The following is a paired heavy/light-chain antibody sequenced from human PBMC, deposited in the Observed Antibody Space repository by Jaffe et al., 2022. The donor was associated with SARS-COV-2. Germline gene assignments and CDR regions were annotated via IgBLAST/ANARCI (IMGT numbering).Heavy chain of an antibody. CDR3: AKEGVHYFGSGNANYFDS. CDR1: GFTFRTYG. J-gene: IGHJ4*02. V-gene: IGHV3-30*18. D-gene: IGHD3-10*01. Sequence: QVQLVESGGGVVQPGRSLGLSCAASGFTFRTYGMHWVRQAPGKGLEWVAVVSYDGSNKDYADSVKGRFTISRDNSENTLFLQLSSLRPEDTAVYFCAKEGVHYFGSGNANYFDSWGQGTLVSVSS. CDR2: VSYDGSNK.
Light chain of an antibody. J-gene: IGKJ2*01. CDR1: QTINLY. Sequence: DIQMTQSPSSLSASAGDRVTITCRASQTINLYLNWYQQKPGKAPKLLISAASKLQYGVPSRFSGGGSGSNFTLTISSLQPEDFATYYCQQSDSTPYTFGQGTKLEIK. CDR2: AAS. CDR3: QQSDSTPYT. V-gene: IGKV1-39*01.